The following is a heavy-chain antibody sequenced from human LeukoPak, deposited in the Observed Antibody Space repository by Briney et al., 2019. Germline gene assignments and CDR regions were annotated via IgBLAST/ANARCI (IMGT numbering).Heavy chain of an antibody. Sequence: SETLSLTCTVSGGSISSYYWSWIRQPAGKGLEWIGRIYTSGSPNYNPSLKSRVTMSVDTSKNQFSLKLSSVTAADTAVYYCARDFTCGGDCYRFDYWGQGTLVTVSS. CDR1: GGSISSYY. CDR3: ARDFTCGGDCYRFDY. CDR2: IYTSGSP. D-gene: IGHD2-21*02. V-gene: IGHV4-4*07. J-gene: IGHJ4*02.